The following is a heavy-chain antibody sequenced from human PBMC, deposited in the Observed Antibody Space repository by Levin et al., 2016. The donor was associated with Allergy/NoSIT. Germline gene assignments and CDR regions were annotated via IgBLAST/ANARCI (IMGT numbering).Heavy chain of an antibody. CDR2: INYSGST. CDR1: GASISAYY. Sequence: SETLSLTCTVSGASISAYYWSWIRQPPGKGLEWIGYINYSGSTNYNPSLKSRVTISVDTSKNQLSLRLTSVTAADTALYYCASVAYSGYGRAFDIWGQGTMVTVSS. V-gene: IGHV4-59*01. J-gene: IGHJ3*02. D-gene: IGHD5-12*01. CDR3: ASVAYSGYGRAFDI.